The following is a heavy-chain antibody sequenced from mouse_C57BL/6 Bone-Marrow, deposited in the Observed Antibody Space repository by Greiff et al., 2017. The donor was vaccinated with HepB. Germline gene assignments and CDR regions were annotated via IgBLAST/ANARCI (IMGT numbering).Heavy chain of an antibody. CDR2: INPNNGGT. J-gene: IGHJ1*03. CDR3: ARRKDDWYFDV. Sequence: EVQRVESGPELVKPGASVKIPCKASGYTFTDYNMDWVKQSHGKSLEWIGDINPNNGGTIYNQKFKGKATLTVDKSSSTAYMELRSLTSEDTAVYYCARRKDDWYFDVWGTGTTVTVSS. V-gene: IGHV1-18*01. CDR1: GYTFTDYN.